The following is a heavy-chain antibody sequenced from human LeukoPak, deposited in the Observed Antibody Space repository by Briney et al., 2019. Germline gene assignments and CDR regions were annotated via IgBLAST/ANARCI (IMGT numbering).Heavy chain of an antibody. CDR3: AKDRSGSGYFDY. CDR1: GFTFSSHA. V-gene: IGHV3-23*01. J-gene: IGHJ4*02. Sequence: PGGSLRLSCAASGFTFSSHAMSWVRQAPGKGREWVSRISSGGGTTDYTDSVKGRFTISRDTSKNTLYLQMNSLRAEDTAVYYCAKDRSGSGYFDYWGQGTLVTVSS. CDR2: ISSGGGTT. D-gene: IGHD3-10*01.